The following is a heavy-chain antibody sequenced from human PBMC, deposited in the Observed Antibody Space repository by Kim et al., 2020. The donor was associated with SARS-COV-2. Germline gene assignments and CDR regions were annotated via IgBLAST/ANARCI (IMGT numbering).Heavy chain of an antibody. Sequence: SETLSLTCTVSGGSISSYSWSWIRQPPGKGLEWIGYIYYSGSTNYNPSLKSRVTISVDTSTNQFSLKLSPGTAADTAGYYCARGYSSGWYNYWGQGTLVTVSS. CDR3: ARGYSSGWYNY. V-gene: IGHV4-59*08. CDR2: IYYSGST. CDR1: GGSISSYS. J-gene: IGHJ4*02. D-gene: IGHD6-19*01.